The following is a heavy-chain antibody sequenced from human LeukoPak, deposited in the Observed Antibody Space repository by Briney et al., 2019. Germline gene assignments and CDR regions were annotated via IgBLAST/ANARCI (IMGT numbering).Heavy chain of an antibody. CDR2: ISSSSYI. D-gene: IGHD6-19*01. Sequence: GGSLRLSCAASGFTFSSYSMNWVRQAPGKGLEWVSSISSSSYIYYADSVKGRFTISRDNAKNSLYLQMNSLRAEDTAVYYCASIAVAGTLLDYWGQGTLVTVSS. V-gene: IGHV3-21*01. CDR3: ASIAVAGTLLDY. J-gene: IGHJ4*02. CDR1: GFTFSSYS.